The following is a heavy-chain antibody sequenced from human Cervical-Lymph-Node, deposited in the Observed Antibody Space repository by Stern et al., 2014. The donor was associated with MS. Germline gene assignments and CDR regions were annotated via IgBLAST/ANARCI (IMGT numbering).Heavy chain of an antibody. D-gene: IGHD1-1*01. CDR2: TYYRSEWHN. CDR1: GDSVSSNSAA. V-gene: IGHV6-1*01. J-gene: IGHJ5*02. CDR3: VRWVHHTGFLDT. Sequence: QVQLQQSGPGLVKPSQTLSLTCVISGDSVSSNSAAWTWIRQSPLRGLEWLGRTYYRSEWHNDYAVSVKSRILINADTSKNRFSLQLSSVTPEDTAVYYCVRWVHHTGFLDTWGQGTHVTVSS.